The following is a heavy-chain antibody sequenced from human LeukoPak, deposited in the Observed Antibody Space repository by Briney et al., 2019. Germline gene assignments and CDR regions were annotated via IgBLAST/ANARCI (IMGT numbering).Heavy chain of an antibody. CDR1: GYTFTGYY. J-gene: IGHJ4*02. CDR3: TRETAISTIRHFDY. Sequence: ASVKVSCKASGYTFTGYYMHRVRQAPGQGLEWMGWINPNSGGTNYAQKFQGRVTMTRDTSISTTYMELSRLESDDTAVYYCTRETAISTIRHFDYWGQGTLVTVSS. CDR2: INPNSGGT. V-gene: IGHV1-2*02. D-gene: IGHD5-18*01.